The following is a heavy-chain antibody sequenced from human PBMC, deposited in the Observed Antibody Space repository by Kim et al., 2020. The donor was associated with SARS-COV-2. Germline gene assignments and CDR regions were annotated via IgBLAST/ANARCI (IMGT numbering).Heavy chain of an antibody. CDR3: ARRVTQRYYFDY. CDR2: IYHSGST. Sequence: SETLSLTCTVSGGSISSSNWWSWVRQPPGKGLEWIGEIYHSGSTNYNPSLKSRVTISVDKSKNQFSLKLSSVTAADTAVYYCARRVTQRYYFDYWGQGTLVTVSS. V-gene: IGHV4-4*02. CDR1: GGSISSSNW. D-gene: IGHD5-18*01. J-gene: IGHJ4*02.